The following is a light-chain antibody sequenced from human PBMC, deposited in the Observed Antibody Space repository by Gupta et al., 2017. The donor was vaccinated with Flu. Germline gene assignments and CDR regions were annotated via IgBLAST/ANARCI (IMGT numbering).Light chain of an antibody. Sequence: SPASLSASVGDRVTITCRASQSVSNFLHWYQQKPGKAPKLLIYAASTLQGGVPSRFSGSGSGTDFTLTINSLQPEDFATYYCQQGYSTPQTFGRGTTVEI. CDR1: QSVSNF. CDR3: QQGYSTPQT. J-gene: IGKJ4*02. CDR2: AAS. V-gene: IGKV1-39*01.